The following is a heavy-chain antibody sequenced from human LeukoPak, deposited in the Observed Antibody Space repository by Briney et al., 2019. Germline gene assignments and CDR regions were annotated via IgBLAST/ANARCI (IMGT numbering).Heavy chain of an antibody. D-gene: IGHD4-23*01. CDR1: GDSISNGYY. CDR2: IYHTGTI. Sequence: SETLSLTCTVSGDSISNGYYWGWIRQPPGKGLEWIGSIYHTGTIYYNPSLKSRVTISVDTSNNQFSLKVRSVTAADTAVYYCARGRSGYGGNSGIASCDYWGQGTLVAVPS. J-gene: IGHJ4*02. CDR3: ARGRSGYGGNSGIASCDY. V-gene: IGHV4-38-2*02.